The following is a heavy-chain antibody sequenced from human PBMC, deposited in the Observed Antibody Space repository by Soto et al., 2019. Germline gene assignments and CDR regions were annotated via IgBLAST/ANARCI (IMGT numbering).Heavy chain of an antibody. CDR2: ISGSGGTT. CDR1: GFTFSSYA. CDR3: APIVVVAATGIDY. V-gene: IGHV3-23*01. D-gene: IGHD2-15*01. Sequence: EVQLLESGGGLVQPGGSLRLSCTASGFTFSSYAMNWVCKAPGKGLEWVPAISGSGGTTYYADSVKGRFTIYRDNSKNTLYLQMNSLRDEDTAVYYCAPIVVVAATGIDYWGQGTLVTVSS. J-gene: IGHJ4*02.